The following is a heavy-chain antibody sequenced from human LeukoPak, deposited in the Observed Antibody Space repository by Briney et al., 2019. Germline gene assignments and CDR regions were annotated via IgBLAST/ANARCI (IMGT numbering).Heavy chain of an antibody. CDR1: GFTFSNAG. Sequence: GGSLRLSCAASGFTFSNAGMNWVGKAQGKGREGVGRIKSKTDGGTTDYAAPVKGRFTISRDDSKNTLYLQMNSLKTEDTAVYYCSTTYYYDSSEGYWGQGTLVTVSS. D-gene: IGHD3-22*01. CDR3: STTYYYDSSEGY. V-gene: IGHV3-15*07. J-gene: IGHJ4*02. CDR2: IKSKTDGGTT.